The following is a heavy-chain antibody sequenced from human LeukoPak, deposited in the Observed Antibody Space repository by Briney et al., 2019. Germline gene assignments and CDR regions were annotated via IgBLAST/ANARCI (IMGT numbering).Heavy chain of an antibody. CDR2: MNPNSGNT. CDR1: GYSFTTYD. CDR3: ARGTSRVGAYE. D-gene: IGHD1-26*01. V-gene: IGHV1-8*01. Sequence: ASVKVSCKASGYSFTTYDINWVRQATGQGLEWMGWMNPNSGNTGYAQKFQGRVTMTRNTSISTAYMELSSLRSEDTAVYYCARGTSRVGAYEWGQGTLVTVSS. J-gene: IGHJ4*02.